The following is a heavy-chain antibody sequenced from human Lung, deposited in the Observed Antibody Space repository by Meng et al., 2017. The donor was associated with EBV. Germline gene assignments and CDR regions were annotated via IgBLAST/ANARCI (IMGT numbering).Heavy chain of an antibody. V-gene: IGHV2-5*02. Sequence: QITLKESGPTLVKPTQTPTLTCSFSGFSLSTRGVGVGWIRQPPGKALEWLALIYWDDDKRYNPSLKSRLTITKDTSKNQVVLTVTNMDPVDTATYYCAHLITARPFDYWGQGTLVTVSS. CDR1: GFSLSTRGVG. D-gene: IGHD6-6*01. CDR2: IYWDDDK. J-gene: IGHJ4*02. CDR3: AHLITARPFDY.